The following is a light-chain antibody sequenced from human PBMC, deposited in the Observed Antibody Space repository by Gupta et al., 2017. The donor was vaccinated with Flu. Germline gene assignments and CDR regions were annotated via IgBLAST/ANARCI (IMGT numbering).Light chain of an antibody. CDR1: QSITDK. CDR2: GAY. V-gene: IGKV3-20*01. Sequence: EIVLTQSPGTLSLSPGERATLSCRASQSITDKLGWYLQKPGQAPRLLIWGAYRRLSGSPDRFSGSGSAKDCTLTIIRRETEDFAVYYWQHDGSSKTFGQGTKVEI. CDR3: QHDGSSKT. J-gene: IGKJ1*01.